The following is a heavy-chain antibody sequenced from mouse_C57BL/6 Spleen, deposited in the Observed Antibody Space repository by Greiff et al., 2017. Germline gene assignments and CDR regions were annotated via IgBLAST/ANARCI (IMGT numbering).Heavy chain of an antibody. J-gene: IGHJ1*03. CDR2: INPNNGGT. CDR1: GYTFTDYN. V-gene: IGHV1-18*01. D-gene: IGHD1-1*01. Sequence: EVKLQQSGPELVKPGASVKIPCKASGYTFTDYNMDWVKQSHGKSLEWIGDINPNNGGTIYNQKFKGKATLTVDKSSSTAYMELRSLTSEDTAVYYCARPTVAHWYFDVWGTGTTVTVSS. CDR3: ARPTVAHWYFDV.